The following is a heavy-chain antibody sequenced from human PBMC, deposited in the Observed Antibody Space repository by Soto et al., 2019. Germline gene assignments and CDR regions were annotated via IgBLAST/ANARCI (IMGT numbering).Heavy chain of an antibody. J-gene: IGHJ3*02. D-gene: IGHD3-3*01. V-gene: IGHV3-21*01. CDR1: GFTFSSYS. CDR3: ARDFHVNYDFSRSDAYDI. CDR2: ISSSSSYI. Sequence: PGGSLRLSCAASGFTFSSYSMNWVRQAPGKGLEWVSSISSSSSYIYYADSVRGRFTISRDNAKNSLYLQMNSLRAEDTAVYYCARDFHVNYDFSRSDAYDIWGQGTIVTVSS.